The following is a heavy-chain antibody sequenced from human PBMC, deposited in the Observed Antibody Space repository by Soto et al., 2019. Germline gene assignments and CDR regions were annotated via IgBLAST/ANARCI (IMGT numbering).Heavy chain of an antibody. D-gene: IGHD4-4*01. Sequence: QVQLAESGGGVVQPGRSLRLSCAASGFTFSNHGIQWVRQAPGKGLEWVATIWYDGSNKYYADSVKGRFTISRDNSKNTVYLQMNSLRAEDSAVYYCARDLYSNPTPGMDVWGQVTTVTVSS. CDR2: IWYDGSNK. V-gene: IGHV3-33*01. CDR3: ARDLYSNPTPGMDV. J-gene: IGHJ6*02. CDR1: GFTFSNHG.